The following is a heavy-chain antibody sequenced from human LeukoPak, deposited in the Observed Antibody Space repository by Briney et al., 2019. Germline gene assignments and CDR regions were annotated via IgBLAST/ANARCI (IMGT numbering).Heavy chain of an antibody. J-gene: IGHJ4*02. CDR3: ARARTYYYDSSGYRGDY. D-gene: IGHD3-22*01. CDR1: GFTFSSYS. CDR2: ISSSSSYI. V-gene: IGHV3-21*01. Sequence: GGSLRLSCAASGFTFSSYSMNWVRQAPGKGLGWVSSISSSSSYIYYADSVKGRFTISRDNAKNSLYLQMNSLRAEDTAVYYCARARTYYYDSSGYRGDYWGQGTLVTVSS.